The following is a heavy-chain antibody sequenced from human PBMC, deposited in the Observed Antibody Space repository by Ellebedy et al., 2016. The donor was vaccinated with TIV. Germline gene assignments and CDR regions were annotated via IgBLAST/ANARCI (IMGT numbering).Heavy chain of an antibody. D-gene: IGHD6-19*01. CDR3: SKAVAGYFDY. CDR2: IYHSGST. Sequence: MPSETLSLTCAVSGGSISSSNWWCWVRQPPGKGLEWIGEIYHSGSTNYSPSLKSRVTISVDKSKSQFSLKLNSVTAADTAVYYCSKAVAGYFDYWGQGTLVTVSS. V-gene: IGHV4-4*02. J-gene: IGHJ4*01. CDR1: GGSISSSNW.